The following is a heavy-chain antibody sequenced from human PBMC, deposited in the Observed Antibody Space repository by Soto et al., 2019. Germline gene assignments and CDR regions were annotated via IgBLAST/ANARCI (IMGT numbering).Heavy chain of an antibody. Sequence: GGYPRLSCAASRLTFSNYGMHWVRQAPGKGLEWVAVISYESISTVYRDSVRGRFTISRDNSRNTLYLHMNSLTPEDTAVYYWARGSGCSGPNCKLYFLYWGRGMLVTGFS. CDR2: ISYESIST. J-gene: IGHJ4*01. CDR1: RLTFSNYG. V-gene: IGHV3-30*03. D-gene: IGHD2-15*01. CDR3: ARGSGCSGPNCKLYFLY.